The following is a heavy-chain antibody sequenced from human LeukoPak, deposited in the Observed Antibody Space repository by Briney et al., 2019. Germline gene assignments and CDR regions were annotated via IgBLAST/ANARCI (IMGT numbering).Heavy chain of an antibody. V-gene: IGHV1-69*13. CDR1: GGTFSSYA. CDR2: IIPIFGTA. D-gene: IGHD4/OR15-4a*01. CDR3: AREGLDYGFDI. Sequence: GASVNVSCKASGGTFSSYAISWVRQAPGQGLEWMGGIIPIFGTANYAQKFQGRVTITADESTSTAYMELSSLRSEDTAVYYCAREGLDYGFDIWGQGTMVTVSS. J-gene: IGHJ3*02.